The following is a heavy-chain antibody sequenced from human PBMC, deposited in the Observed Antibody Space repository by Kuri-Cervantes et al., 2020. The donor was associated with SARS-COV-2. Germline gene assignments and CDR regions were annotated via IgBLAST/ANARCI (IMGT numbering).Heavy chain of an antibody. CDR2: ISGSGGST. D-gene: IGHD3-3*01. Sequence: GGSLRLSCAASGFTFSSYAMSWVRQAPGKGLEWVSAISGSGGSTYYADSVRGRFTISRDNSKNTLYLQMNSLRAEDTALYHCASGSLFGVVLGYWGQGTLVTVSS. V-gene: IGHV3-23*01. J-gene: IGHJ4*02. CDR1: GFTFSSYA. CDR3: ASGSLFGVVLGY.